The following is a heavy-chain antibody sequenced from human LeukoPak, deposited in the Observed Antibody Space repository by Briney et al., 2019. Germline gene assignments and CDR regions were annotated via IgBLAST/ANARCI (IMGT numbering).Heavy chain of an antibody. J-gene: IGHJ4*02. CDR3: ASLGTSGVDY. Sequence: SETLSLTCTVSGGSISSSSYYWGWIRQPPGKGLEWIGSIHYSGSTYYNPSLKSRVTISVDTSKNQFSLKLSSVTAADTAVYYCASLGTSGVDYWGQGTLVTVSS. V-gene: IGHV4-39*07. D-gene: IGHD2-15*01. CDR1: GGSISSSSYY. CDR2: IHYSGST.